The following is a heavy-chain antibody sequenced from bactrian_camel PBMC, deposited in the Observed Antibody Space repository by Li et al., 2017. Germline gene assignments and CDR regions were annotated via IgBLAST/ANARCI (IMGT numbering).Heavy chain of an antibody. J-gene: IGHJ4*01. V-gene: IGHV3S35*01. CDR2: INGRGNNT. Sequence: VQLVESGGGLVQPGGSLVLSCAASGFTFSTYAMSWVRQSPGKGLEWVAGINGRGNNTGYLDEVQGRFIISRDNLKNTVYLQMNNLKSEDTALYYCVTPDALGTSDGVECTWCYNYWGQGTQVTVS. CDR3: VTPDALGTSDGVECTWCYNY. CDR1: GFTFSTYA. D-gene: IGHD6*01.